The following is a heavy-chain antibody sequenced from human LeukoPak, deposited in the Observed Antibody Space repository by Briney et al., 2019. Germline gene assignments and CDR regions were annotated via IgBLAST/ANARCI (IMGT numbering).Heavy chain of an antibody. V-gene: IGHV3-64*01. Sequence: GGSLRLSCAASGFTFSSYAMHWVRQAPGKGLEYVSAISGNGASTYYAKSLKGRFTISRNNSKNTLYLQLGSLRAEDVAVYYCARVAYYFGSSGYSDYWGQGTLVTVSS. J-gene: IGHJ4*02. CDR1: GFTFSSYA. D-gene: IGHD3-22*01. CDR2: ISGNGAST. CDR3: ARVAYYFGSSGYSDY.